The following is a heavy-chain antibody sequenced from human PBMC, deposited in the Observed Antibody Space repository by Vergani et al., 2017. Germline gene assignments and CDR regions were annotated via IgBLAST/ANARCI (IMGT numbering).Heavy chain of an antibody. J-gene: IGHJ4*02. CDR1: GGTFSSYA. D-gene: IGHD3-22*01. CDR2: IIPIFGTA. V-gene: IGHV1-69*01. CDR3: AGPYYYDSSGYYYFDY. Sequence: QVQLVQSGAEVKKPGSSVKVSCKASGGTFSSYAISWVRQAPGQGLEWRGGIIPIFGTANYAQKFQGRVTCTADESTSTAYMELSSLRSEDTAVYYCAGPYYYDSSGYYYFDYWGQGTLVTVSS.